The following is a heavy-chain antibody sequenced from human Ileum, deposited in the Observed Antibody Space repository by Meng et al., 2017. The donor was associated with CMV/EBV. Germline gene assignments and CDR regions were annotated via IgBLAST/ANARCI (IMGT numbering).Heavy chain of an antibody. V-gene: IGHV3-21*01. Sequence: GESLKISCAASGFTFSSYSMNWVRQAPGKGLEWVSSISSSSYIYYADSVKGRFTISRDNARNSLYLQMNSLRAEDTAEYYCARRSESYYTDLDYWGQGTLVTVSS. CDR2: ISSSSYI. CDR1: GFTFSSYS. D-gene: IGHD1-26*01. CDR3: ARRSESYYTDLDY. J-gene: IGHJ4*02.